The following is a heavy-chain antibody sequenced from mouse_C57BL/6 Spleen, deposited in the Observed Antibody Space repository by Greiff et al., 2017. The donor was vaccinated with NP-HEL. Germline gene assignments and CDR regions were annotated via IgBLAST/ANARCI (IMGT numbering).Heavy chain of an antibody. CDR1: GFTFSSYA. CDR2: ISDGGSYT. J-gene: IGHJ1*03. V-gene: IGHV5-4*03. D-gene: IGHD4-1*01. Sequence: EVKLVESGGGLVKPGGSLKLSCAASGFTFSSYAMSWVRQTPEKRLEWVATISDGGSYTYYPDNVKGRFTISRDNAKNNLYLQMSHLKSEDTAMYYCARNWDGGYFDVWGTGTTVTVSS. CDR3: ARNWDGGYFDV.